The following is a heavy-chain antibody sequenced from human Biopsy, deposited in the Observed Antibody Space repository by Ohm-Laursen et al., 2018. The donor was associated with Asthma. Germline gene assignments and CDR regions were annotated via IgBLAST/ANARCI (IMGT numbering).Heavy chain of an antibody. CDR3: AREVKMAY. V-gene: IGHV3-11*01. Sequence: SLRLSCAASGFTVSDYHMSWLRQTPGRGLEGISYIGSRITDAIYYADSVKGRFTISRDNAKNSVFLQMNSLRAEDTGVYYCAREVKMAYWGRGTLVTVSS. CDR1: GFTVSDYH. D-gene: IGHD2-8*01. CDR2: IGSRITDAI. J-gene: IGHJ4*02.